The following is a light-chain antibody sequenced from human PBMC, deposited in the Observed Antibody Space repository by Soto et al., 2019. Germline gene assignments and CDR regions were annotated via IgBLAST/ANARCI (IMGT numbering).Light chain of an antibody. Sequence: DIVMTQTPLSLSVTPGQPASISCKSSQSPIYSDGKTYLYWYLQKAGQPPQLLIYEVSKRFSGVPVRFSGSGSGTDFTLRISRVEAEDVGDYYCMQSKQLPITFGGGTKVEIK. J-gene: IGKJ4*01. CDR3: MQSKQLPIT. V-gene: IGKV2D-29*01. CDR2: EVS. CDR1: QSPIYSDGKTY.